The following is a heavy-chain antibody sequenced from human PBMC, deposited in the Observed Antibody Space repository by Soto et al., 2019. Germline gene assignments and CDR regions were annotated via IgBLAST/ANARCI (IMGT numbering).Heavy chain of an antibody. CDR2: IYHSGST. D-gene: IGHD3-10*01. CDR3: ASSPSGSYYKFYYYGMDV. Sequence: PSETLSLTCAVSGGSISSSNWWSWVRQPPGKGLEWIGEIYHSGSTNYNPSLKSRVTISVDKSKNQFSLKLSSVTAADTAVYYCASSPSGSYYKFYYYGMDVWGQGTTVTVSS. J-gene: IGHJ6*02. V-gene: IGHV4-4*02. CDR1: GGSISSSNW.